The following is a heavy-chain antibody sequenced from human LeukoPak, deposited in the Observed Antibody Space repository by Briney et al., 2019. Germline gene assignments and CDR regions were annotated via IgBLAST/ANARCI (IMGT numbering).Heavy chain of an antibody. CDR3: ARDMELRYFDWLPSEGCFDF. CDR1: GFTFSDYY. J-gene: IGHJ4*02. Sequence: GGSLRLSCAASGFTFSDYYMNWVRQAPGKGLEWVSYIIGCGTTIDYADSVKGRFTISRDNAKNLLYLQMNSLRAEDTAVYYCARDMELRYFDWLPSEGCFDFWGQGPVVTVSS. V-gene: IGHV3-11*01. D-gene: IGHD3-9*01. CDR2: IIGCGTTI.